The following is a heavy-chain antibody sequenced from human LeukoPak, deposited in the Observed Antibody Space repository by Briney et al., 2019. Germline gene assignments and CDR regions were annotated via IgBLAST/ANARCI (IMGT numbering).Heavy chain of an antibody. Sequence: GGSLRLSCAASGFTFSTYSMNWVRQAPGKGLEWVSYISGTSSIIYYEDSVKGRFTNSRDNAKNSLYLQMNSLRDEDTAVYYCARGLKASAYWGQGTLVTVSS. CDR2: ISGTSSII. V-gene: IGHV3-48*02. D-gene: IGHD2-15*01. CDR1: GFTFSTYS. CDR3: ARGLKASAY. J-gene: IGHJ4*02.